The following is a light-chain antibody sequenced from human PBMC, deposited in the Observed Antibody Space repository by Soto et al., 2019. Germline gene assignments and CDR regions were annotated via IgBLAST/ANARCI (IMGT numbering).Light chain of an antibody. CDR2: DAS. V-gene: IGKV3-11*01. CDR1: QSVSDRF. CDR3: QQRSNWPP. J-gene: IGKJ5*01. Sequence: EIVLTQSPGTLSLSPGERATLSCRASQSVSDRFVAWFQHKPGQAPRLLIYDASNRATGIPARFSGSGSGTDFTLTISSLEPEDFAVYYCQQRSNWPPFGQGTRLEI.